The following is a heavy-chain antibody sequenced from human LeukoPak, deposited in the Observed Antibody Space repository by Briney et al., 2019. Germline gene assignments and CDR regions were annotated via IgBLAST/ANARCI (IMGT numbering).Heavy chain of an antibody. J-gene: IGHJ4*02. V-gene: IGHV1-69*04. CDR2: IIPILGIA. CDR3: ASTSTAHDCSGGSCYYFDY. D-gene: IGHD2-15*01. Sequence: GASVKVSCKASGYTFTSYDINWVRQAPGQGLEWMGRIIPILGIANYAQKFQGRVTITADKSTSTAYMELSSLRSEDTAVYYCASTSTAHDCSGGSCYYFDYWGQGTLVTVSS. CDR1: GYTFTSYD.